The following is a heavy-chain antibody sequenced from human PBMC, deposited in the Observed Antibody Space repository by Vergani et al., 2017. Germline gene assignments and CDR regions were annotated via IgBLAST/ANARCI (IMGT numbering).Heavy chain of an antibody. Sequence: QVQLQESGPGLVKPSQTLSLTCTVSGGSISSGSYYWSWIRQPAGKGLEWIGRIYTSGNTNYNPSLKSRVTISVDTSKNQCSLKLSAVTAADTAGYYWARGRVRLGLWPWGQGTLVTVSS. CDR2: IYTSGNT. J-gene: IGHJ5*02. D-gene: IGHD4/OR15-4a*01. CDR1: GGSISSGSYY. CDR3: ARGRVRLGLWP. V-gene: IGHV4-61*02.